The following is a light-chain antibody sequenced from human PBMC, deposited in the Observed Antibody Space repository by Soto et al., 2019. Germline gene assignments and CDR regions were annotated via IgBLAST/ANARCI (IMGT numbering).Light chain of an antibody. V-gene: IGLV1-44*01. CDR1: RANIGRST. Sequence: QSGLTQPPSTSGTPGQRVTIACSGSRANIGRSTVNWYQQLPGTAPKVLVYSTNQRPSGVPDRFSGSKSGTSASLAISGLQSEDEADYYCAAWYDTLSVWVFGGGTKLTVL. CDR2: STN. J-gene: IGLJ3*02. CDR3: AAWYDTLSVWV.